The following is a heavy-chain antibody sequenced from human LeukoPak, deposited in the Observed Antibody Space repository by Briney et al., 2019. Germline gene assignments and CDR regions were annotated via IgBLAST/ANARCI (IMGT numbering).Heavy chain of an antibody. CDR1: GGSISSGGYY. CDR2: IYYSGST. CDR3: AREYSSGWYERYFDL. D-gene: IGHD6-19*01. J-gene: IGHJ2*01. V-gene: IGHV4-31*03. Sequence: SETLSLTCTVSGGSISSGGYYWSWLRQHPGKGLEWIGYIYYSGSTYYNPSLKSRVTISVDTSKNQFSLKLSSVTAADTAVYYCAREYSSGWYERYFDLWGRGTLVTVSS.